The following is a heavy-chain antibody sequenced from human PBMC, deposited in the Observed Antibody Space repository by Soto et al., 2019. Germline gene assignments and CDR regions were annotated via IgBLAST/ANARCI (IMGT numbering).Heavy chain of an antibody. CDR3: VSWVSDHFDY. CDR2: INPSGSNT. V-gene: IGHV3-23*05. CDR1: GLTFNSHT. J-gene: IGHJ4*02. Sequence: PGGSLRLSCTASGLTFNSHTMSWVRQAPGTGLEWVSTINPSGSNTHYADSVRGRFTISRDNSRNTLDLQMSSLRAADTALYYCVSWVSDHFDYWGQGTPVTVSS. D-gene: IGHD3-16*01.